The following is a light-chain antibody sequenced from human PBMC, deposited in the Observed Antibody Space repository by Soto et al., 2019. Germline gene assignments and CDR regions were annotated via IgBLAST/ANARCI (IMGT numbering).Light chain of an antibody. CDR1: QTLSNSF. CDR2: DTS. V-gene: IGKV3-20*01. CDR3: QQYNNWPPIT. J-gene: IGKJ5*01. Sequence: EIVLTQSPGTLSLSPGERATLSCRASQTLSNSFIAWYQQKPGQAPRLLIYDTSSRATGVPDRYSASGSGTDFTLTISSLQSGDFAVYYCQQYNNWPPITFGQGTRLEIK.